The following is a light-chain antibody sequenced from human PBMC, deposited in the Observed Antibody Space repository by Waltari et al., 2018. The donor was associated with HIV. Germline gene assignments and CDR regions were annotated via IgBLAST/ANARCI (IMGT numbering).Light chain of an antibody. Sequence: SFELTQPPSVPVSPGQTARITCFGDALARQSFSWYQQKPGQAPVVVIYKDTERPSGIPERFAGSSSGTTVTLTINGVQAEDEADYYCQSADTGGTRVFGSGTKVTVL. CDR1: ALARQS. CDR3: QSADTGGTRV. CDR2: KDT. J-gene: IGLJ1*01. V-gene: IGLV3-25*03.